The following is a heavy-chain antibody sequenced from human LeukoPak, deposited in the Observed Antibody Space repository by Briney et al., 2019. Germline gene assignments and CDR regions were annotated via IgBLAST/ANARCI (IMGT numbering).Heavy chain of an antibody. D-gene: IGHD2-2*01. Sequence: GASVKVSCKASGYTFTGYYMHWVRQASGQGLEWMGWINPNSGGTNYAQKFQGRVTMTRDTSISTAYMELSRLRSDDTAVYYCATYCSSTSCPPNYWGQGTLVTVSS. CDR1: GYTFTGYY. V-gene: IGHV1-2*02. CDR3: ATYCSSTSCPPNY. J-gene: IGHJ4*02. CDR2: INPNSGGT.